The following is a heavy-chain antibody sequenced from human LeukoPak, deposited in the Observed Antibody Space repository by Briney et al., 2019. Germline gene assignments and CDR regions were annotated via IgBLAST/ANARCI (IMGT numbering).Heavy chain of an antibody. Sequence: SETLSLTCAVYGGSFSRYYWTWIRQPPGKGLEWIGEINHSGSTNYNPSLKSRVTISVDTSKNQFSLKLSSVTAADTAVYYCARAKTLTGPLYYYYYYMDVWGKGTTVTVSS. V-gene: IGHV4-34*01. CDR1: GGSFSRYY. CDR2: INHSGST. J-gene: IGHJ6*03. D-gene: IGHD7-27*01. CDR3: ARAKTLTGPLYYYYYYMDV.